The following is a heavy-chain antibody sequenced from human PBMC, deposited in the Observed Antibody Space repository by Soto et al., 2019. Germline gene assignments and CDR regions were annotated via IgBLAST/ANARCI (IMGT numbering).Heavy chain of an antibody. Sequence: EVHLLESGGGLVQRGGYLRLSCVASGFTFNNYAMNWVRQAPGKGLEWVSNIGGRGGNTFYADSMRGRFTISRDNSKNTVYLQMNNLRVEDSATYYCAKPSAYGDFAGSFDSWGQGTLVTVSP. J-gene: IGHJ4*02. D-gene: IGHD4-17*01. CDR2: IGGRGGNT. V-gene: IGHV3-23*01. CDR1: GFTFNNYA. CDR3: AKPSAYGDFAGSFDS.